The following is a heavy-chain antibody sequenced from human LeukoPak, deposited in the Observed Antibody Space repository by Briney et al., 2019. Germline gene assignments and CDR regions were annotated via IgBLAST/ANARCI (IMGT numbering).Heavy chain of an antibody. CDR1: GFTFSSYG. Sequence: GGSLRLSCAASGFTFSSYGMHWVRQAPGKGLEWVAVIWYDGSNKYYADSVNGRFTISRDNSKNTLYLQMNSLRAEDTAVYYCARGRVVAATPTYYFDYWGQGTLVTVSS. CDR3: ARGRVVAATPTYYFDY. D-gene: IGHD2-15*01. J-gene: IGHJ4*02. CDR2: IWYDGSNK. V-gene: IGHV3-33*01.